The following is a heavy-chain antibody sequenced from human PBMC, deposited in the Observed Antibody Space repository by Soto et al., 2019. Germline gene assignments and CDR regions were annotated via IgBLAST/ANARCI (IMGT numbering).Heavy chain of an antibody. CDR3: ARDPARCSGGSCYSLAY. CDR1: GFTFSSYA. V-gene: IGHV3-30-3*01. Sequence: LRLSCAASGFTFSSYAMHWVRQAPGKGLEWVAVISYDGSNKYYADSVKGRFTISRDNSKNTLYLQMNSLRAEDTAVYYCARDPARCSGGSCYSLAYWGQGTLVTVSS. CDR2: ISYDGSNK. J-gene: IGHJ4*02. D-gene: IGHD2-15*01.